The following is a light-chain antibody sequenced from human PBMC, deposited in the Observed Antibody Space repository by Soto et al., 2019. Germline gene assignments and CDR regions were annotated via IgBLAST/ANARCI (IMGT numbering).Light chain of an antibody. Sequence: EIVLTQSPGAVSLTTGERATLSCRASQSVSSSYLAWYQQKPGQAPRLLIYGASSRATGIPDRFSGSGSGTDFTLTISRLEPEDFAVYYCQQYGSSPPITFGQGTRLEI. CDR2: GAS. CDR1: QSVSSSY. CDR3: QQYGSSPPIT. J-gene: IGKJ5*01. V-gene: IGKV3-20*01.